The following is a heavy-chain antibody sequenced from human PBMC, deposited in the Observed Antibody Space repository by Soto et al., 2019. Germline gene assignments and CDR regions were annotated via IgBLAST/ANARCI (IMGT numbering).Heavy chain of an antibody. CDR2: MNPNSGNT. Sequence: GASVKVSCKASGCTFTSYDINWVRQATGQGLEWMGWMNPNSGNTGYAQKFQGGVTMTRNTSISTAYMELSSLRSEDTAVYYCARGPTYYYGSGSYWGWYYYYYMDVWGKGTTVTVSS. J-gene: IGHJ6*03. D-gene: IGHD3-10*01. CDR1: GCTFTSYD. CDR3: ARGPTYYYGSGSYWGWYYYYYMDV. V-gene: IGHV1-8*01.